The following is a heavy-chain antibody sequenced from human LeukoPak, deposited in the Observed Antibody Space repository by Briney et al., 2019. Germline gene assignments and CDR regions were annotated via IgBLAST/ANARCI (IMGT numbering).Heavy chain of an antibody. Sequence: GGTLRLSCAASGLTFSTYGMSWVRQAPGKGLEWVSVISGSGGSTYYADSVKGRFTISRDNSKNTLYLQMNSLRAEDTAIYYCAKNGDRGAYCTGGTCYPYFYYYMDVWGKGTTVTI. D-gene: IGHD2-15*01. J-gene: IGHJ6*03. CDR3: AKNGDRGAYCTGGTCYPYFYYYMDV. CDR1: GLTFSTYG. CDR2: ISGSGGST. V-gene: IGHV3-23*01.